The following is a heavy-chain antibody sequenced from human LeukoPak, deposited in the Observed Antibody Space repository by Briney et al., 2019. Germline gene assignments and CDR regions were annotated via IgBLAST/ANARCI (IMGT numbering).Heavy chain of an antibody. D-gene: IGHD5-24*01. V-gene: IGHV3-53*05. CDR1: GFTVSSNY. Sequence: PGGSLRLSCAASGFTVSSNYMNWVRQAPGKGLEWVSVIFSGGTTYYTDSVKGRFTISRDNSKNSLYLQMNSLRTEDTALYYCAKDSGPLFVEMATMYFDYWGQGTLVTVSS. J-gene: IGHJ4*02. CDR2: IFSGGTT. CDR3: AKDSGPLFVEMATMYFDY.